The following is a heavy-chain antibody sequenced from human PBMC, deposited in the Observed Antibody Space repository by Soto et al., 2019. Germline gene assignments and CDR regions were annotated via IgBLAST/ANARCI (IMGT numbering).Heavy chain of an antibody. D-gene: IGHD2-15*01. CDR2: IFHGGNT. J-gene: IGHJ3*01. V-gene: IGHV4-38-2*01. CDR3: ARARWYGAFDV. CDR1: GFFISSGNY. Sequence: PSLTCAVSGFFISSGNYWGWIRKPPGKGLEWIGSIFHGGNTYYNPSLKSRVTISVDMSKNQFSLKLNSVTAADTAVYYCARARWYGAFDVWGQGTVVTVSS.